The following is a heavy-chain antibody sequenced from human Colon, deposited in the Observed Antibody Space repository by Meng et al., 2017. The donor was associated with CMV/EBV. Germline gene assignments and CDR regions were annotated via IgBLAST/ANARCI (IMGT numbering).Heavy chain of an antibody. V-gene: IGHV4-34*01. Sequence: GSLRLSCAVYCGSFSNFFWTWVRQAPGKGLEWIGEIKESGSTNYNPSLGGRVTISLDTSKSQFSLRVTSVTAADTAVYYCARWGFVRGNGDFVRSFDPWGQGTLVTVSS. CDR2: IKESGST. J-gene: IGHJ5*02. D-gene: IGHD4-17*01. CDR1: CGSFSNFF. CDR3: ARWGFVRGNGDFVRSFDP.